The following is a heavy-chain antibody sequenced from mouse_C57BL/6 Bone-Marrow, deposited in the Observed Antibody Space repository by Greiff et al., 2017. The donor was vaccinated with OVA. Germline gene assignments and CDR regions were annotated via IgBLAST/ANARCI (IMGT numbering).Heavy chain of an antibody. CDR2: INPSNGGT. CDR1: GYTFTSYW. J-gene: IGHJ1*03. CDR3: SRWGGYYWYFDV. Sequence: QVQLQQSGTELVKPGASVKLSCKASGYTFTSYWMHWVKQRPGQGLEWIGNINPSNGGTIYNEKFKSKATLTVDKSSSTAYMQLSSLTSEDSAVYYCSRWGGYYWYFDVWGTGTTVTVSS. V-gene: IGHV1-53*01. D-gene: IGHD2-2*01.